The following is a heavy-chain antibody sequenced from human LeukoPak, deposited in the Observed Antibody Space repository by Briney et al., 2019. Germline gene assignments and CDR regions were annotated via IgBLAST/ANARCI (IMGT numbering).Heavy chain of an antibody. CDR2: VGISSGNT. D-gene: IGHD5-12*01. CDR1: GFTFSDYS. Sequence: GGSLRLSSAASGFTFSDYSMNWVRQAPGKGLEWISYVGISSGNTKYADSVKGRFTISGDSAKNSVFLQMNNLRVEDTAVYYCARDHRYAFDNWGQGALVTVSS. CDR3: ARDHRYAFDN. V-gene: IGHV3-48*04. J-gene: IGHJ4*02.